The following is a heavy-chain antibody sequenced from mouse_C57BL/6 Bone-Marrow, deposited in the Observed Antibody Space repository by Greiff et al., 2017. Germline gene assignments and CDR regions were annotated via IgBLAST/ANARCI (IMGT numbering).Heavy chain of an antibody. CDR3: ARDDGYDYAMDY. D-gene: IGHD2-2*01. CDR1: GFNIKDYY. J-gene: IGHJ4*01. Sequence: VQLKQSGAELVKPGASVKLSCTASGFNIKDYYMHWVKQRTEQGLEWIGRIDPEDGDTKYAPKFQGKATITADTSSNTAYLQLSSLTSEDPAVYYCARDDGYDYAMDYWGQGTSVTVSS. V-gene: IGHV14-2*01. CDR2: IDPEDGDT.